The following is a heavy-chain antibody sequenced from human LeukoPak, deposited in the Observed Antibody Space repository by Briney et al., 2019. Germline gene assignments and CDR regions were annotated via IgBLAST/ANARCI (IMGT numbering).Heavy chain of an antibody. Sequence: GGSLRLSCAASGFTFSSSGMSWVRQAPGKGLEWVSSISGSGGSTYYADPVKGRFTICRDNSKKTLYLQMNSLSAEDTAVYYCAREIDSSFKYWGQGTLVTVSS. CDR2: ISGSGGST. V-gene: IGHV3-23*01. CDR1: GFTFSSSG. D-gene: IGHD3-22*01. J-gene: IGHJ4*02. CDR3: AREIDSSFKY.